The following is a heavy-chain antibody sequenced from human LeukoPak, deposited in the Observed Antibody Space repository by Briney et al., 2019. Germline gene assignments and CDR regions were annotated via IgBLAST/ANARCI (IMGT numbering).Heavy chain of an antibody. CDR1: GFTFSSYG. J-gene: IGHJ6*03. D-gene: IGHD6-13*01. CDR3: AKLGLSSSWYSVYYYYTDV. V-gene: IGHV3-30*02. Sequence: GGSLRLSCAASGFTFSSYGMHWVRQAPGKGLEWVAFIRYDGSNKYYADSVKGRFTISRDNSKNTLYLQMNSLRAEDTAVYYCAKLGLSSSWYSVYYYYTDVWGKGTTVTISS. CDR2: IRYDGSNK.